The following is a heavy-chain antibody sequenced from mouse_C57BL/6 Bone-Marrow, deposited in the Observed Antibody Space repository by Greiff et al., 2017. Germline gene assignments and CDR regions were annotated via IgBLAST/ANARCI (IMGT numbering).Heavy chain of an antibody. CDR3: AKNYCGRSYYY. CDR2: INPSSGYT. CDR1: GYTFTSYW. Sequence: VQLQQSGAELAKPGASVKLSCKASGYTFTSYWMHWVKQRPGQGLEWIGYINPSSGYTKYNQKFKDKATLTADKSSSTAYMQLSSLTSEDSAVYYCAKNYCGRSYYYWGQGTTLTGSS. V-gene: IGHV1-7*01. J-gene: IGHJ2*01. D-gene: IGHD1-1*01.